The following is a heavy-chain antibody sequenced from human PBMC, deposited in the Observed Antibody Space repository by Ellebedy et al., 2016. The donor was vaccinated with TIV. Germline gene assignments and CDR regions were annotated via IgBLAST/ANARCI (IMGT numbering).Heavy chain of an antibody. CDR2: ITTSSGII. J-gene: IGHJ4*02. CDR3: ARALWSGYPYKDD. Sequence: PGGSLRLSCVASGFSLTGYSMNWVRQAPGKGLEWLSYITTSSGIIYYADSVKGRFTISRDNDKNSLYLQMNSLRAEDTAVYYCARALWSGYPYKDDWGQGTLVIVSP. V-gene: IGHV3-48*04. D-gene: IGHD5-12*01. CDR1: GFSLTGYS.